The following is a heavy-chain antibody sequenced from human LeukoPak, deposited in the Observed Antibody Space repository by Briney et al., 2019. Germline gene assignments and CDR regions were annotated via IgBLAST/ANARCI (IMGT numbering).Heavy chain of an antibody. CDR1: GYSISSGYY. Sequence: PSETLSLTCAVSGYSISSGYYWGWFRPPPGKGLEWIGCMYHSGSTYYNPSLKILVTLSVDQSKNQFSLKLSSVTAADTAVYYCARQGGSSSPYYYYYMDVWGKGTTVTVSS. J-gene: IGHJ6*03. CDR2: MYHSGST. D-gene: IGHD6-13*01. V-gene: IGHV4-38-2*01. CDR3: ARQGGSSSPYYYYYMDV.